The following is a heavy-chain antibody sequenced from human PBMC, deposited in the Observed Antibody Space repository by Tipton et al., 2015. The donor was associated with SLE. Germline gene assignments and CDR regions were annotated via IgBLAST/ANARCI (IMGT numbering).Heavy chain of an antibody. CDR2: IIPIFGTA. Sequence: QVQLVQSGPEVKKPGSSVKVSCKASGGTFSSYAISWVRQAPGQGLEWMGGIIPIFGTANYAQKFQGRVTITADESTSTAYMELSSLRSEDTAVYYWARDRLYWSGGSCYSPPWFDPWGQGTLVTVSS. J-gene: IGHJ5*02. D-gene: IGHD2-15*01. V-gene: IGHV1-69*01. CDR3: ARDRLYWSGGSCYSPPWFDP. CDR1: GGTFSSYA.